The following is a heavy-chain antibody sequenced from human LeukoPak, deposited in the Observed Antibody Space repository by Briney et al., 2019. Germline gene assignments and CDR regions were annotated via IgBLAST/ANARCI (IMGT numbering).Heavy chain of an antibody. CDR2: IIPIFGSA. CDR1: GGTFSSYA. J-gene: IGHJ4*02. Sequence: SVKVSCKASGGTFSSYAISWVRQAPGQGLEWMGGIIPIFGSANYAQKFQGRVTITADESTSTAYIELSSLRSEDTAVYYCARDEYSSGWHQFDSRGQGNPVTVSP. CDR3: ARDEYSSGWHQFDS. D-gene: IGHD6-19*01. V-gene: IGHV1-69*13.